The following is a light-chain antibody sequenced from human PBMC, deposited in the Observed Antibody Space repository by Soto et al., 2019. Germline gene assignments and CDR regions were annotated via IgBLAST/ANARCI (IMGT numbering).Light chain of an antibody. Sequence: QSLMTHPPSLSGTPGQTVTISCLGSRSNIGSSIVHWYQQLPGTAPKHLIYMNNQRPAGVPDRFSGSKSGTSASLVISALRSEDEADYYCVAWDDDLSARVFGGGTK. V-gene: IGLV1-47*01. J-gene: IGLJ3*02. CDR1: RSNIGSSI. CDR3: VAWDDDLSARV. CDR2: MNN.